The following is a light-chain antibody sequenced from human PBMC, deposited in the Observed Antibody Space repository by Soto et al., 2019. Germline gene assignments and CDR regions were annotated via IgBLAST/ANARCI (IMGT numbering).Light chain of an antibody. V-gene: IGLV2-11*01. CDR2: DVL. J-gene: IGLJ1*01. Sequence: QSALTQPRSVSGSPGQSVTISCTGTTSDIGGYNHVSWYQQHPGKAPKVIIYDVLNRPSGVPDRFYGSKSGNTASLTISGLQAEDEADYYCCSYAGTSNYVFGSGTKLTVL. CDR1: TSDIGGYNH. CDR3: CSYAGTSNYV.